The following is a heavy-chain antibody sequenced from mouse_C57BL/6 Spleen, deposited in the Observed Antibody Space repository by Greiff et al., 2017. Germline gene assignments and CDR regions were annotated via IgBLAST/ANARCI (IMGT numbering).Heavy chain of an antibody. Sequence: QVQLKQPGAELVKPGASVKLSCKASGSTFTSYWMHWVKQRPGRGLEWIGRIDPNSGGTKYNEMFKGTATLTVDKPSSTAYMQRSSLKSKDSAVYYCARTRRYYFDYWGQGTTLTVSS. CDR1: GSTFTSYW. CDR2: IDPNSGGT. CDR3: ARTRRYYFDY. J-gene: IGHJ2*01. V-gene: IGHV1-72*01.